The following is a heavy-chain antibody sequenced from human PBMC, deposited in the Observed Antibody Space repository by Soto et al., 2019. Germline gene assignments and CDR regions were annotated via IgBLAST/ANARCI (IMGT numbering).Heavy chain of an antibody. Sequence: SETLSLTCAVYGGSFSAYYWSWIRQPPGKGLEWIGEINHSGSTNYNPSLKSRVTISVDTSKNQFSLKLSSVTAADTAVYYCARSSSTSLNWFDPWGQGTLVTVSS. CDR2: INHSGST. CDR1: GGSFSAYY. D-gene: IGHD2-2*01. V-gene: IGHV4-34*01. J-gene: IGHJ5*02. CDR3: ARSSSTSLNWFDP.